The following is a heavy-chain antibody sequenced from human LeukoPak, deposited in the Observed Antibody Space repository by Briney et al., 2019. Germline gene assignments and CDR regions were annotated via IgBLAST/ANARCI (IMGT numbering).Heavy chain of an antibody. CDR2: IYYSGST. CDR1: GGSISSYY. J-gene: IGHJ4*02. CDR3: AREAAMVTLLDY. D-gene: IGHD5-18*01. V-gene: IGHV4-59*12. Sequence: SETLSLTCTVSGGSISSYYWSWIRQPPGKGLEWIGYIYYSGSTNYNPSLKSRVTISVDTSKNQFSLKLSSVTAADTAVYYCAREAAMVTLLDYWGQGTLVTVSS.